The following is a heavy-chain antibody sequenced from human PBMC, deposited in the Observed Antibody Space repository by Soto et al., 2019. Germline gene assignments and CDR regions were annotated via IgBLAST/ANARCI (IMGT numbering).Heavy chain of an antibody. CDR1: GYTFTGYY. D-gene: IGHD3-3*01. CDR2: INPNSGGT. V-gene: IGHV1-2*02. CDR3: AALRFLEWLLFEDYYYYYGMDV. J-gene: IGHJ6*02. Sequence: ASVKVSCKASGYTFTGYYMHWVRQAPGQGLEWMGWINPNSGGTNYAQKFQGRVTMTRDTSISTAYMELSRLRSDDTAVYYCAALRFLEWLLFEDYYYYYGMDVWGQGTTVTV.